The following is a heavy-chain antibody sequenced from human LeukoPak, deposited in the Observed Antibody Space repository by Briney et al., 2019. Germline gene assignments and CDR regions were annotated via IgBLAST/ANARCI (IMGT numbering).Heavy chain of an antibody. Sequence: SETLSLTCTVSGGSISTYYWNWIRQPAGKGLEWIGRIYSSGGANYNPSLKSRVTMSVDTSKNHFSLILTSVTAADTAVYYCARDPGGGGTYYFDYWGQGTLVTVSS. D-gene: IGHD2-15*01. CDR1: GGSISTYY. V-gene: IGHV4-4*07. CDR3: ARDPGGGGTYYFDY. J-gene: IGHJ4*02. CDR2: IYSSGGA.